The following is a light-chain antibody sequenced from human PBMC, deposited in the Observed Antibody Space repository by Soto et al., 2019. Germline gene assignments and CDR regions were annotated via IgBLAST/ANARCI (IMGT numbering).Light chain of an antibody. CDR1: QTVGSD. CDR2: GAS. V-gene: IGKV3-15*01. J-gene: IGKJ1*01. Sequence: EIVLTHSPASFSSSPAQRSHLSGSFSQTVGSDDLAWYQQKPDQAPRLLIYGASTRATGIPARFSGSGSGTEFTLIISSLQSEDSAVYYCQQYNSWLWTFGQGTKVDI. CDR3: QQYNSWLWT.